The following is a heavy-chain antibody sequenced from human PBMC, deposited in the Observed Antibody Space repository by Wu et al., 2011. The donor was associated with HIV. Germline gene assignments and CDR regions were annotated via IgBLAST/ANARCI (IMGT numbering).Heavy chain of an antibody. V-gene: IGHV1-69*05. Sequence: QVQLVQSGAEVKKPGSSVKVSCKASGGTFRSYGISWVRQAPGQGLEWMGGIIPIFGTTNYAQKFQGRVTITTDESTSTAYMELSSLRSEDTAIYYCARSPFVSTMGYFDYWGQGTLVTVSS. CDR2: IIPIFGTT. D-gene: IGHD5/OR15-5a*01. CDR3: ARSPFVSTMGYFDY. CDR1: GGTFRSYG. J-gene: IGHJ4*02.